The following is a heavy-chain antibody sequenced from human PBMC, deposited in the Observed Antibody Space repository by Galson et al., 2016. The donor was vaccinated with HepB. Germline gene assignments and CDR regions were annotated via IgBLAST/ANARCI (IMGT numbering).Heavy chain of an antibody. D-gene: IGHD2-2*01. CDR1: GFTFSSYG. J-gene: IGHJ4*02. CDR2: ISYDGSNK. Sequence: SLRLSCAASGFTFSSYGMHWVRQAPGKGLEWVAFISYDGSNKKYADSVKGRFTISRDNAKKTLYLKMNSLRAEDTAVYYCAKDGRIYCSSASCHDHFHYWGQGTLVTGSS. CDR3: AKDGRIYCSSASCHDHFHY. V-gene: IGHV3-30*18.